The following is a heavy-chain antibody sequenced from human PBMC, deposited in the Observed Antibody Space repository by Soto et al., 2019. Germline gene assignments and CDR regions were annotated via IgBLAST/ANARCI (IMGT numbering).Heavy chain of an antibody. J-gene: IGHJ6*02. D-gene: IGHD3-10*01. CDR1: GFSLSNARMG. Sequence: GSGPTLVNPTETLTLTCTVSGFSLSNARMGVSWIRQPPGKALEWLAHIFSNDEKSYSTSLKSRLTISKDTSKSQVVLTMTNMEPVDTATYYCARILAWFGAYYYYGMDGWGQGTTVTVSS. CDR3: ARILAWFGAYYYYGMDG. CDR2: IFSNDEK. V-gene: IGHV2-26*01.